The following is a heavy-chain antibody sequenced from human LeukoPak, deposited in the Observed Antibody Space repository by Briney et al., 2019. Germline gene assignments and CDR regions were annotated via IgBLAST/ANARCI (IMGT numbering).Heavy chain of an antibody. Sequence: GASVKVSCKASGHTFTGYYMHWVRQAPGQGLEWMGWINPNSGGTNYAQKFQGRVTMTRDTSISTAYMELSRLRSDDTAVYYCARAPSSKQWLQRGFDYWGQGTLVTVSS. V-gene: IGHV1-2*02. CDR1: GHTFTGYY. CDR3: ARAPSSKQWLQRGFDY. J-gene: IGHJ4*02. D-gene: IGHD6-19*01. CDR2: INPNSGGT.